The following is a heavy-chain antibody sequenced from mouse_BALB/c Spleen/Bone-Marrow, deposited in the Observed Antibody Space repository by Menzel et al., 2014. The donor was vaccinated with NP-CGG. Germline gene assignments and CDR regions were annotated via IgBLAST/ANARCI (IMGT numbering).Heavy chain of an antibody. CDR1: GFTFSDYY. CDR2: ISDGGSYT. CDR3: ARFSYDYFDY. V-gene: IGHV5-4*02. D-gene: IGHD2-4*01. J-gene: IGHJ2*01. Sequence: EVKLVESGGGLVKPGGSLKLSCAASGFTFSDYYMYWVRQTPEKRLEWVATISDGGSYTYYPDSVKGRFTISRDNAKNNLYLQMSSLKSEDTAMYYCARFSYDYFDYWGQGTTLTVSS.